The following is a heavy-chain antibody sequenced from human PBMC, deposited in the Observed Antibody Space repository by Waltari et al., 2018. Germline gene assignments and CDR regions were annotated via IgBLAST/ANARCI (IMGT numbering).Heavy chain of an antibody. V-gene: IGHV3-53*02. CDR3: ARENSGSYGEFDF. J-gene: IGHJ4*02. Sequence: EVQMVETGGGLIQRGGSLRLSGAVSGFSVIRNYMTWVRQPPGKGLEWVSYIYSGGSTYYADSVKGRFTISRDNSKNTLYLQMNNLRAEDTAVYYCARENSGSYGEFDFWGQGTLVTVSS. D-gene: IGHD1-26*01. CDR1: GFSVIRNY. CDR2: IYSGGST.